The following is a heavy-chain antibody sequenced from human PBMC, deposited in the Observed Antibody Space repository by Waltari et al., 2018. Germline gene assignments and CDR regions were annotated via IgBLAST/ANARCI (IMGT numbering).Heavy chain of an antibody. CDR1: GGSISSYY. D-gene: IGHD4-17*01. Sequence: QVQLQESGPGLVKPSETLSLTCTVFGGSISSYYWSWIRQPPGKGLEWIGYSGNKYNPYLTSRVTISLDTSKNQCSLRLSSVTAADTAVYYCARSYTVTTSPIAGYWGQGTLVTVSS. J-gene: IGHJ4*02. V-gene: IGHV4-59*01. CDR2: YSGN. CDR3: ARSYTVTTSPIAGY.